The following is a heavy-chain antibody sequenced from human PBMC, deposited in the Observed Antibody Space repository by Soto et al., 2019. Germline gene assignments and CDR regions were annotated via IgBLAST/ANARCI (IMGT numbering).Heavy chain of an antibody. CDR1: KFTFSSYS. CDR3: ARTALRRPITASGDFDP. D-gene: IGHD1-20*01. CDR2: ISYNGINK. J-gene: IGHJ5*02. Sequence: QVQLVESGGGMVQPGRSLRLSCAASKFTFSSYSMHWVRQAPGKGLEWVAVISYNGINKFYADSVKGRFTISRDNSKSILYLQMNSLSAEDTAVYYCARTALRRPITASGDFDPWGQATLVIVSS. V-gene: IGHV3-30-3*01.